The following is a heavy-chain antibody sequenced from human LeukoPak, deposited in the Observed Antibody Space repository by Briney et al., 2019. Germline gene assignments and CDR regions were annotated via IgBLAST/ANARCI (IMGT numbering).Heavy chain of an antibody. CDR3: ASQQKRLVAAFDI. D-gene: IGHD3-9*01. Sequence: PSETLSLTCTVSGGSISSYYWSWIRQPAGKGLEWIGRIYTSGSTNYNPSLKSRVTMSVDTSKNQFSLKPSSVTAADTAVYYCASQQKRLVAAFDIWGQGTMVTVSS. V-gene: IGHV4-4*07. CDR1: GGSISSYY. CDR2: IYTSGST. J-gene: IGHJ3*02.